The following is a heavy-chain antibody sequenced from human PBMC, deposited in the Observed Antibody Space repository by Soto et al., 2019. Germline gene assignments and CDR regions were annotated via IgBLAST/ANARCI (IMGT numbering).Heavy chain of an antibody. Sequence: SQTLSLTCAISGDSVSSNTAAWNWIRQSPARGLEWLGRTYYRSYWNYGYAESVRSRISISPDTSKNHFSLQLNSVTPEDTAVYFCAREGHCSSTNCYQFDYWGQGILVPVSS. CDR2: TYYRSYWNY. V-gene: IGHV6-1*01. CDR1: GDSVSSNTAA. D-gene: IGHD2-2*01. J-gene: IGHJ4*02. CDR3: AREGHCSSTNCYQFDY.